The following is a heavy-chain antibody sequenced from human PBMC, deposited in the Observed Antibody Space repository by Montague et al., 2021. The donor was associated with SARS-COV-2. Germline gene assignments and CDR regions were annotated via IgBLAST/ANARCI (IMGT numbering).Heavy chain of an antibody. J-gene: IGHJ2*01. V-gene: IGHV4-39*01. CDR3: ARQPLTTRILVVITQTRRYFDF. CDR1: GSSISSSSYY. CDR2: IYYSGST. Sequence: SETLSLTCTVSGSSISSSSYYWGWIRQPPGKGLEWIGSIYYSGSTYYKPSLKSRVTISVDTSKNQFSLKLSSVPAADTAVYYCARQPLTTRILVVITQTRRYFDFWGRGTLVTVSS. D-gene: IGHD3-22*01.